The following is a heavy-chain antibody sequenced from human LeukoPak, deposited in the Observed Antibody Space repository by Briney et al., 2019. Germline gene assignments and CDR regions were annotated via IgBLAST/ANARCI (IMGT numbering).Heavy chain of an antibody. D-gene: IGHD3-10*01. CDR2: VTGFNGKT. V-gene: IGHV1-18*04. CDR1: GYTFSDYG. J-gene: IGHJ5*02. CDR3: ARVGNSGEFDL. Sequence: GASVTVSCTTSGYTFSDYGLTWVRQAPGQGLEGLGWVTGFNGKTNYARRVEDRLILTTDTSTSTGTLDLRGLRADDTAVYYCARVGNSGEFDLWGQGTLGTVSS.